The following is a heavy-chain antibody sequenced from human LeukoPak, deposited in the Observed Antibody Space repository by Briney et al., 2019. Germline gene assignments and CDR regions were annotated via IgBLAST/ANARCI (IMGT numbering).Heavy chain of an antibody. CDR3: AQGGGSQFHS. D-gene: IGHD1-26*01. V-gene: IGHV3-23*01. J-gene: IGHJ4*02. CDR1: GFTLTTYA. Sequence: PGGSLRLSCEASGFTLTTYAMSWVRQAPGKGLEWASSVSNTGGITYYADSVKGRFTISRDNSKNTLYLQMNSLRAGDTAVYFCAQGGGSQFHSWGQGTLVTVSS. CDR2: VSNTGGIT.